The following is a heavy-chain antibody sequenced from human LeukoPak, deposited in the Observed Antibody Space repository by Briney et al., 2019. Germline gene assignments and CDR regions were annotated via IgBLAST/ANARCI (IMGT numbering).Heavy chain of an antibody. Sequence: GGPLRLSCAASRFTFSSYRMHWVRQAPAQGLVWVSRINSDGSSTSYADSVKGRFTISSDNAKNTLYLQMNSLRAADTAVYYCVRGTDIYCSGGSCYDWFDPWRQGTLVTVSS. CDR2: INSDGSST. CDR3: VRGTDIYCSGGSCYDWFDP. D-gene: IGHD2-15*01. J-gene: IGHJ5*02. CDR1: RFTFSSYR. V-gene: IGHV3-74*01.